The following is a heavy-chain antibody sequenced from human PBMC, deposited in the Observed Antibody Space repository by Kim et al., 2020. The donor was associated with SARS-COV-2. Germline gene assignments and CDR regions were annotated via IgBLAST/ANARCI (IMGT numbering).Heavy chain of an antibody. CDR1: GYTFTSYA. CDR3: ARSGALEWLRYGDY. J-gene: IGHJ4*02. D-gene: IGHD5-12*01. Sequence: ASVKVSCKASGYTFTSYAMNWVRQAPGQGLEWMGWINTNTGNPTYAQGFTGRFVFSLDTSVSTAYLQISSLKAEDTAVYYCARSGALEWLRYGDYWGQGTLVTVSS. CDR2: INTNTGNP. V-gene: IGHV7-4-1*02.